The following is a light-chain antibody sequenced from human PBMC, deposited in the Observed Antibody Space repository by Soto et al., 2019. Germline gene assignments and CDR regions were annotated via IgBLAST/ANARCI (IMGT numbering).Light chain of an antibody. Sequence: EIVRTQSPATLSVAPGEIATLHCRRSQSVSSNLAWYQQKPGQAHRLLMYAAYSRAAGIPDRFSGSGSGTEFTLTIRRLKSEDFAVYYCQKYNNWPPITFGPGKRLEIK. CDR1: QSVSSN. J-gene: IGKJ5*01. CDR2: AAY. CDR3: QKYNNWPPIT. V-gene: IGKV3D-15*01.